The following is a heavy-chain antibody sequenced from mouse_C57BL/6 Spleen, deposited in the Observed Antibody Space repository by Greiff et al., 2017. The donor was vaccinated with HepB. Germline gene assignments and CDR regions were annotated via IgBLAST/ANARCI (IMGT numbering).Heavy chain of an antibody. J-gene: IGHJ2*01. CDR2: INPSNGGT. D-gene: IGHD6-1*01. CDR3: ARSAIPILYYFDY. Sequence: QVQLQQPGTELVKPGASVKLSCKASGYTFTSYWMHWVKQRPGQGLEWIGNINPSNGGTNYNEKFKSKATLTVDKSSSTAYMQLSSLPSDDSAVYYCARSAIPILYYFDYWGQGTTLTVSS. V-gene: IGHV1-53*01. CDR1: GYTFTSYW.